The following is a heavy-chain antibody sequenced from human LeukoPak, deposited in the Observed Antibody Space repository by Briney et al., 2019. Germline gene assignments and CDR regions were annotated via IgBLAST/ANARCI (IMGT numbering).Heavy chain of an antibody. CDR3: ARAPWESYYNSYFDY. CDR2: IFHSEST. J-gene: IGHJ4*02. V-gene: IGHV4-4*02. Sequence: PSETLSLTCAVSGGSISSSNWWNWVRLPPGKGLEWIGEIFHSESTNYNPSLKSRVTISVGKSKNHFSLNLTSVTAADTAVYYCARAPWESYYNSYFDYWGQGTLVTVSS. CDR1: GGSISSSNW. D-gene: IGHD3-10*01.